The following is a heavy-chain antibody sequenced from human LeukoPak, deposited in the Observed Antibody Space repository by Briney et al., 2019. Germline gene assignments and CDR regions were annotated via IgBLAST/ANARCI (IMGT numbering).Heavy chain of an antibody. J-gene: IGHJ5*02. CDR3: ARGFNFPYSSRYWWFDP. Sequence: SETLSLTCAVYGGSFSGYYWSWIRQPPGKGLEWIGEINHSGSTNYNPSLKSRVTISVDTSKNQFSLKLSSVTAADTAVYYCARGFNFPYSSRYWWFDPWGQGTLVTVSS. CDR1: GGSFSGYY. V-gene: IGHV4-34*01. D-gene: IGHD6-13*01. CDR2: INHSGST.